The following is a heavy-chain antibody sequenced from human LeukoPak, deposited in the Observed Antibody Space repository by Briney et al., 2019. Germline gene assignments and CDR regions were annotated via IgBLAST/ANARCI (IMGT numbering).Heavy chain of an antibody. CDR2: ISGSGGGI. D-gene: IGHD1-26*01. CDR1: GFTFSSYA. J-gene: IGHJ4*02. CDR3: AKSSGSYPYYFDY. Sequence: PGGSLRLSCAASGFTFSSYAMSWVRQAPGKGLEWVSAISGSGGGIYFADSVKGRFTISRDNPRNTLYLQMNSLRAEDTALYYCAKSSGSYPYYFDYWGQGALVTVSS. V-gene: IGHV3-23*01.